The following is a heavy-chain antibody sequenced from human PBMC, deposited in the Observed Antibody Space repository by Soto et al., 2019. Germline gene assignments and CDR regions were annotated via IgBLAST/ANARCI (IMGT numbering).Heavy chain of an antibody. Sequence: QVQLVQSGAVLKKPGSSVKVSCEASGGSFMSYTFTWVRQAPGQRLAWMGRIIPIQGKANYALKFQDRVTISADRSTRTVYMELTSLRPEDTAVYFCAKSLLFVDHAYMDVWGKGTTVTVSS. J-gene: IGHJ6*03. CDR2: IIPIQGKA. V-gene: IGHV1-69*02. CDR3: AKSLLFVDHAYMDV. D-gene: IGHD2-21*01. CDR1: GGSFMSYT.